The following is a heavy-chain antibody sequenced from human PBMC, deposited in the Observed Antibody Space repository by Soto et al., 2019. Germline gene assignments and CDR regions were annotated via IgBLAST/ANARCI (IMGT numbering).Heavy chain of an antibody. V-gene: IGHV3-30-3*01. Sequence: QARLVESGGGVVQPGRSLRLSCAASGFIFSSYAMHWVRQAPGKGLEWVAVISYDGSKTYYADSVKGRITISRDNSKNTLYLQMNSLRAEDTAVYYCAREDVWGSNPFDYWGQGTLVTVSS. CDR1: GFIFSSYA. CDR3: AREDVWGSNPFDY. J-gene: IGHJ4*02. D-gene: IGHD3-16*02. CDR2: ISYDGSKT.